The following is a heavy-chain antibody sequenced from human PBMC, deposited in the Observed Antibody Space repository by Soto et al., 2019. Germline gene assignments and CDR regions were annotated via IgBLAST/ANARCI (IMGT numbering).Heavy chain of an antibody. D-gene: IGHD3-9*01. V-gene: IGHV3-21*01. Sequence: GGSLRLSCVASGFTFRTYTMNWVRQAPGKGLEWVSGIRGFSPYTFYAESVKGRFTISRDNAKNSLYLQMNSLGVEDTAVYYCARHDILSHRTISLGYWGQGTLVTVSS. CDR2: IRGFSPYT. CDR1: GFTFRTYT. CDR3: ARHDILSHRTISLGY. J-gene: IGHJ4*02.